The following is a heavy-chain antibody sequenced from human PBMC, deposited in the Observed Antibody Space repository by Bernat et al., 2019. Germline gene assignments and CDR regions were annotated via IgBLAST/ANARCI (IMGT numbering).Heavy chain of an antibody. CDR1: GFSITGYW. CDR2: INSDGSST. V-gene: IGHV3-74*01. D-gene: IGHD4-4*01. J-gene: IGHJ4*02. CDR3: TRGLSTAPLD. Sequence: EVQLVESGGGLVQPGGSLRLSCAASGFSITGYWMHWVRQAPGEGLVWVSRINSDGSSTGYADSVKGRFTISRDNAKNTLYLQMNSLRADDTAMYYCTRGLSTAPLDWGQGNLVTVSS.